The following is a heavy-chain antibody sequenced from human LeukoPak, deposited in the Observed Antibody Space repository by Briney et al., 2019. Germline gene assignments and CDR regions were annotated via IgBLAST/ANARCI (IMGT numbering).Heavy chain of an antibody. CDR1: GFTFSSYS. CDR3: ARVSPHKQQLVSEYNMDV. CDR2: ISSSSSYI. V-gene: IGHV3-21*01. Sequence: PGGSLRLSCAASGFTFSSYSMNWVRQAPGKGLEWVSSISSSSSYIYYADSVKGRFTISRDNAKNSLYLQMNSLRAEDTAVYYCARVSPHKQQLVSEYNMDVWGKGTTVTVSS. J-gene: IGHJ6*03. D-gene: IGHD6-13*01.